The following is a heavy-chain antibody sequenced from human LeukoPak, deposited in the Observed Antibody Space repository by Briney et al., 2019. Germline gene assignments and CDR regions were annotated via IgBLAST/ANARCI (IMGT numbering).Heavy chain of an antibody. J-gene: IGHJ3*02. Sequence: GGSLRLSCAASGFTFSSYSMNWVRQAPGKGLEWVSSISSSSSYIYYADSVKGRFTISRDNAKNSLYLQMNSLRAEDTAVYYCARDEGQQLVPDAFDIWGQGTMVTVSS. CDR2: ISSSSSYI. CDR1: GFTFSSYS. D-gene: IGHD6-13*01. V-gene: IGHV3-21*04. CDR3: ARDEGQQLVPDAFDI.